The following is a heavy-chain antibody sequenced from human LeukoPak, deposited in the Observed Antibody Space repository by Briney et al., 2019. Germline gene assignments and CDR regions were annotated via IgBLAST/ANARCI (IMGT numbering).Heavy chain of an antibody. Sequence: ASVKVSCKASGYTSTDYYMHWVRQAPGQGLEWMGRINPNSGGTNYAQKFQGRVTMTRDTSISTAYMELSRLRSDDAAVYYCARVRVMVYPYYYYGMDVWGQGTTVTVSS. V-gene: IGHV1-2*06. J-gene: IGHJ6*02. CDR3: ARVRVMVYPYYYYGMDV. D-gene: IGHD2-8*01. CDR1: GYTSTDYY. CDR2: INPNSGGT.